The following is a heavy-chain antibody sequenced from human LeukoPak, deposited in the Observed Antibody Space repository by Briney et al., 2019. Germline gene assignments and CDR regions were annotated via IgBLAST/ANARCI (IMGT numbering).Heavy chain of an antibody. V-gene: IGHV3-23*01. CDR2: ISGSGGST. CDR1: GFTFSSYA. D-gene: IGHD2/OR15-2a*01. Sequence: GGSLRLSCAASGFTFSSYAMSWVRQAPGKGLEWVSAISGSGGSTYYADSVKGRFTISRDNSKNTLYLQMNSLRAEDTAVYYCEKDERASRPPTSPHFDYWGQGTLVTVSS. J-gene: IGHJ4*02. CDR3: EKDERASRPPTSPHFDY.